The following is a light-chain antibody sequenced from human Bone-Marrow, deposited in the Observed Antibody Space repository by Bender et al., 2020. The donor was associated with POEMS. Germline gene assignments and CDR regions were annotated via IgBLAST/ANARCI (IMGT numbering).Light chain of an antibody. CDR3: SSYAMYSIQV. CDR1: SSDVGGYNY. Sequence: QSALTQPASVSGSPGQSITISCTGTSSDVGGYNYVSWYQQHPGKVPKLMIYDVSNRPSGVSSRFSGSKSGNTASLTISGLQAGDEAAYYCSSYAMYSIQVFGGGTKLTVL. J-gene: IGLJ3*02. CDR2: DVS. V-gene: IGLV2-14*03.